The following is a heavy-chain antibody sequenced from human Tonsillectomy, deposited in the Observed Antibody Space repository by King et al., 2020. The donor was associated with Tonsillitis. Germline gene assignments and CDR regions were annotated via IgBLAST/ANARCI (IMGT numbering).Heavy chain of an antibody. CDR1: GGTFSSYA. J-gene: IGHJ3*02. D-gene: IGHD3-3*01. CDR2: IIPIFGTA. V-gene: IGHV1-69*12. Sequence: QLVQSGAEVKKPGSSVKVSCKASGGTFSSYAISWVRQAPGQGLEWIGGIIPIFGTANYAQKFQGRVTITADESTSTAYMELSSLRSEDTAVYYCATPLNYDFWSGGRVDIWGQGTMVTVSS. CDR3: ATPLNYDFWSGGRVDI.